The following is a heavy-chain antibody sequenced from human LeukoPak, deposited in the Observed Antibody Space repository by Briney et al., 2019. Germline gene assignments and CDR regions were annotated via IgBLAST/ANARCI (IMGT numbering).Heavy chain of an antibody. CDR2: IRQDGGEQ. CDR3: VRDYGGIGIDY. D-gene: IGHD4-23*01. Sequence: GGSLRLSCEASGFTFSNDWMGWVRQAPGKGLEWVANIRQDGGEQYYMDSVKGRFTISRDNGKNSAYLQMNSLRAEDTAVYYCVRDYGGIGIDYWGQGTLVTVSS. CDR1: GFTFSNDW. V-gene: IGHV3-7*01. J-gene: IGHJ4*02.